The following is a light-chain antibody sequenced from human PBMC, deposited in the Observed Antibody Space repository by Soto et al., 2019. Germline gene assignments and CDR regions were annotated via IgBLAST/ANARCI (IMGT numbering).Light chain of an antibody. V-gene: IGKV3-20*01. CDR1: RSVNSY. CDR3: QQYGSSPTWT. CDR2: DAS. J-gene: IGKJ1*01. Sequence: EIVLTQSPATLSLSPGERATLSCRASRSVNSYLAWYQQKPGQAPRLLISDASNRATGIPARFSGSGSGTDFTLTISRLEPEDSAVYYCQQYGSSPTWTFGQGTKVDIK.